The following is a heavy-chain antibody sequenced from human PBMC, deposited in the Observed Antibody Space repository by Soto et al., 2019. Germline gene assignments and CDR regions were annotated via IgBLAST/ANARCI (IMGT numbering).Heavy chain of an antibody. CDR3: ARSGREQWLAPMPFDY. J-gene: IGHJ4*02. Sequence: QITLKESGPPLVKPTQTLTLTCTFSGFSLSTSGVGVGWIRQPPGKALEWLALIYWDDDKRYSPSLKSRLTITKDTSKNQVVLTTTNMDPVDTATYYCARSGREQWLAPMPFDYWGQGTLVTVSS. CDR1: GFSLSTSGVG. D-gene: IGHD6-19*01. CDR2: IYWDDDK. V-gene: IGHV2-5*02.